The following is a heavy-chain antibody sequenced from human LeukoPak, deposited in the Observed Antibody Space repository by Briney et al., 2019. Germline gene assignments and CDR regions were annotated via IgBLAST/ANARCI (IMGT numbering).Heavy chain of an antibody. V-gene: IGHV1-69*13. CDR1: GGTFSSYA. CDR2: IIPIFGTA. D-gene: IGHD5-24*01. CDR3: ARDGWLQLGGYFDY. J-gene: IGHJ4*02. Sequence: WASVKVSCKASGGTFSSYAISWVRQAPGQGLEWMGGIIPIFGTANYAQKFQGRVTITADESTSTAYMELSSLRSEDTAVYYCARDGWLQLGGYFDYWGQGTLVTVSS.